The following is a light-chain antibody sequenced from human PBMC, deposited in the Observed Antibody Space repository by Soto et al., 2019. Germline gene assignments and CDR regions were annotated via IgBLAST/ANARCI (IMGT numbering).Light chain of an antibody. J-gene: IGKJ1*01. CDR2: DAS. CDR3: HRYNSNSRT. CDR1: QNVNSW. Sequence: DIQLTQSPSTLSASVGDRVTITCRASQNVNSWVAWYQQKPGKAPKFLIYDASNLESGVPSRFSGRGSGTEFTLTISNLQPDDFATYYCHRYNSNSRTFGQGTRV. V-gene: IGKV1-5*01.